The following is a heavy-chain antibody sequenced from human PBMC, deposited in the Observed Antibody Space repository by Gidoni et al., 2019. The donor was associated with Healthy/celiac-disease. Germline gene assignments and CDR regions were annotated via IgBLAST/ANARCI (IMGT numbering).Heavy chain of an antibody. V-gene: IGHV3-7*03. CDR2: IKQDGSEK. D-gene: IGHD6-19*01. CDR3: ARMGGWLVEDWFDP. J-gene: IGHJ5*02. Sequence: EVQLVESGGGLVQPGGSLRLSCAASGFTFSSYWMSWVRQAPGKGLEWVANIKQDGSEKYYVDSVKGRFTISRDNAKNSLYLQMNSLRAEDTAVYYCARMGGWLVEDWFDPWGQGTLVTVSS. CDR1: GFTFSSYW.